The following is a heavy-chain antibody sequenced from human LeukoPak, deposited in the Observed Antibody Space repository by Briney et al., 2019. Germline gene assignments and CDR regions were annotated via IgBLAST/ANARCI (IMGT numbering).Heavy chain of an antibody. J-gene: IGHJ4*02. CDR3: ARGSGGDYGGGFDY. D-gene: IGHD4-17*01. V-gene: IGHV1-3*01. CDR2: INAGNGNT. CDR1: GYTFTNYA. Sequence: GASVKVSCKASGYTFTNYAIHWVRQAPGQRLEWMGWINAGNGNTKYSQKFQGRVTITRDTSASTAYMELSSLRSEDTAVYYCARGSGGDYGGGFDYWGQGTLVTVSS.